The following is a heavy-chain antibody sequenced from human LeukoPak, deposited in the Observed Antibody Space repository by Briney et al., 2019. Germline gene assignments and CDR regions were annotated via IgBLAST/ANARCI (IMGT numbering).Heavy chain of an antibody. CDR2: INWNGGST. Sequence: PGGSLRLSCAASGFTFSDYYMSWVRQAPGKGLEWVSGINWNGGSTGYADSVKGRFTISRDNAKNSLYLQMNSLRAEDTALYYCARVGARVRYFDWLLSYFDYWGQGTLVTVSS. V-gene: IGHV3-20*04. CDR3: ARVGARVRYFDWLLSYFDY. J-gene: IGHJ4*02. D-gene: IGHD3-9*01. CDR1: GFTFSDYY.